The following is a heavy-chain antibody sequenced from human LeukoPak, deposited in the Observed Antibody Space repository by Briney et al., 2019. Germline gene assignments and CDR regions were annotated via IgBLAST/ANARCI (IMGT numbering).Heavy chain of an antibody. D-gene: IGHD3-3*01. CDR3: ARRGTIFGPESL. CDR2: IYTTGST. J-gene: IGHJ2*01. Sequence: SETLSLTCNVSGGSISGYYWSWIRQPPGKGLEWIGYIYTTGSTDYNPSLKSRVTISVDTSKNQLSLNVTSVTATDTAVYYCARRGTIFGPESLWGRGTLVTVSS. V-gene: IGHV4-4*09. CDR1: GGSISGYY.